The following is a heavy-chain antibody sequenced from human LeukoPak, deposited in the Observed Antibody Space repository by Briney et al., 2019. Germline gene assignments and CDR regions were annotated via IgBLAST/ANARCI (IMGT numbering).Heavy chain of an antibody. CDR1: GGSITSYY. D-gene: IGHD6-13*01. CDR3: AGRAAADTHRPYYSYYYMDV. V-gene: IGHV4-4*09. CDR2: TPTSGST. Sequence: SATLSLSCTASGGSITSYYWIWVRQPPGQGLEWIGYTPTSGSTNNNPILKSRVTMSLYTTKNQISLRLTSVTAADTGVYCCAGRAAADTHRPYYSYYYMDVWGKGTTVTVSS. J-gene: IGHJ6*03.